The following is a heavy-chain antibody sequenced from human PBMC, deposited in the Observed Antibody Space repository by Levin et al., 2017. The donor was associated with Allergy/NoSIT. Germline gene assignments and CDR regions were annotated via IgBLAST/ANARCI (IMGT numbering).Heavy chain of an antibody. D-gene: IGHD1-26*01. Sequence: GESLKISCAASGFTFSNNAMSWVRQAPGKGLEWVSAISGTGGSTYYADSVRGRFTISRDNSKNTLYLQMNGLRAEDTAVYYCAKYVGVGAYRGAGFDYWGQGTLVTVFS. CDR3: AKYVGVGAYRGAGFDY. CDR1: GFTFSNNA. J-gene: IGHJ4*02. CDR2: ISGTGGST. V-gene: IGHV3-23*01.